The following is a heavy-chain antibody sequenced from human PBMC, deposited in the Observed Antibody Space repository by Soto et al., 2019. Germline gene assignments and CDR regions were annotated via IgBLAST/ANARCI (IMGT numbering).Heavy chain of an antibody. V-gene: IGHV3-13*01. D-gene: IGHD3-16*01. CDR1: GFTFSSYD. CDR3: ARAAGGLLGYYGLDV. Sequence: PXXSLRLSCAASGFTFSSYDMHWVPQATGKGLEWVSAIDDAGDTYYADSVKGRFTISRENAKNSLFLQMNSLRVGDTAVFYCARAAGGLLGYYGLDVWGQGTTVTVSS. CDR2: IDDAGDT. J-gene: IGHJ6*02.